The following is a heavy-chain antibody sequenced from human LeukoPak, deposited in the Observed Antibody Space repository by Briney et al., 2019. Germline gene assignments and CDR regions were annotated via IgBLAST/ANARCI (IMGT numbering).Heavy chain of an antibody. CDR1: GGSISSGGYS. D-gene: IGHD7-27*01. Sequence: KPSQTLSLTCTVSGGSISSGGYSWSWIRQHPGKGLEWIGYIYYSGSTYYNPSLKSRVTISVDTSKNQFSLKLSSVTAADTAVYYCARDTRLGITDYWGQGTLVTVSS. CDR3: ARDTRLGITDY. J-gene: IGHJ4*02. V-gene: IGHV4-31*03. CDR2: IYYSGST.